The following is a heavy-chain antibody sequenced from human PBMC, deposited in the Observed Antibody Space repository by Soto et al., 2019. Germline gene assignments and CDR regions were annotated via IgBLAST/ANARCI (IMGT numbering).Heavy chain of an antibody. CDR2: IFSNDEK. J-gene: IGHJ6*03. Sequence: SGPTLVNPTETLTLTCTVSGFSLSNARMGVSWIRQPPGKALEWLAHIFSNDEKSYSTSLKSRLTISKDTSKSQVVLTMTNMDPVDTATYYCARNIFEPPNAPASGYYYYYMDVWGKGTTVTVSS. CDR3: ARNIFEPPNAPASGYYYYYMDV. D-gene: IGHD2-8*01. CDR1: GFSLSNARMG. V-gene: IGHV2-26*01.